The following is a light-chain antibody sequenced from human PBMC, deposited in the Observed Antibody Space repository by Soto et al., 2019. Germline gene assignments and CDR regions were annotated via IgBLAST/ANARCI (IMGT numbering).Light chain of an antibody. V-gene: IGKV1-5*01. CDR2: HAS. J-gene: IGKJ1*01. Sequence: DIQMTQSPSTLPASVGDRVTITCRASQRISNWLAWYQQKPGTAPNLLIYHASNLRGGVPSRFSGGVSGTEFTLTISSLQPDDIATYSCQQYNSYSWTFGQGTKVDNK. CDR1: QRISNW. CDR3: QQYNSYSWT.